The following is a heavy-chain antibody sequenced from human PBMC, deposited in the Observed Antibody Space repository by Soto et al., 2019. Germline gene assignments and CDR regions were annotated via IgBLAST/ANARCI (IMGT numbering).Heavy chain of an antibody. Sequence: QVQLVQSGAEVKKPGASVKVSCKASGYTFTSYGISWVRQAPGQGLEWMGWISAYNGNTNYAQKLQGRVTMTTATSTRKAYMEMRSLRSDDTAVYYCAREGTYYYDSSGYYEYYYYYGMDVWGQGTTVTVSS. V-gene: IGHV1-18*01. CDR3: AREGTYYYDSSGYYEYYYYYGMDV. D-gene: IGHD3-22*01. CDR1: GYTFTSYG. J-gene: IGHJ6*02. CDR2: ISAYNGNT.